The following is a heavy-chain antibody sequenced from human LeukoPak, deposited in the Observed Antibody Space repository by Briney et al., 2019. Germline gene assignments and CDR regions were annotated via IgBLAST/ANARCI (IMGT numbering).Heavy chain of an antibody. V-gene: IGHV1-2*02. CDR1: GYTFTGYY. Sequence: ASVKVSCKASGYTFTGYYMHWVRQAPGQGLEWMGWINPNSGGTNYAQKFQGRVAMTRDTSISTAYMELRSLRSDDTAVYYCARGPHGDYYDSSGYYLDYWGQGTLVTVSS. CDR3: ARGPHGDYYDSSGYYLDY. D-gene: IGHD3-22*01. CDR2: INPNSGGT. J-gene: IGHJ4*02.